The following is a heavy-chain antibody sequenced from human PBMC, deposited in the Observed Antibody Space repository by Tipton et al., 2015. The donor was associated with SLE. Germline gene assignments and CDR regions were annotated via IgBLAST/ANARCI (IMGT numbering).Heavy chain of an antibody. V-gene: IGHV1-18*01. J-gene: IGHJ3*02. Sequence: QLVQSGAEVKKPGASVKVSCKASGYTFTTYGFSWVRQAPGQGLEWMGWVSAYNGNTSYAQKLQGRVTMTTDTSTSTAYMELRSLTSDDTAVYYCARGDYGGTDDAFDIWGQGTMVTVSS. D-gene: IGHD4-23*01. CDR3: ARGDYGGTDDAFDI. CDR2: VSAYNGNT. CDR1: GYTFTTYG.